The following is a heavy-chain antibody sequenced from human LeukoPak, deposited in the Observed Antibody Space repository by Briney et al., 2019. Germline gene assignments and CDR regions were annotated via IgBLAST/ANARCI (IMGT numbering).Heavy chain of an antibody. CDR3: VRQMIRFWFDP. Sequence: PGRTLRLSCAASGFTFSLYWMTWVRQSPGKGLEWVADINPDGSQKYSVDSVKGRFTISRDNAKNGLFLQMNSLRGEDTAVYYCVRQMIRFWFDPWGKGTQVTVSS. D-gene: IGHD3-16*01. V-gene: IGHV3-7*01. J-gene: IGHJ5*02. CDR1: GFTFSLYW. CDR2: INPDGSQK.